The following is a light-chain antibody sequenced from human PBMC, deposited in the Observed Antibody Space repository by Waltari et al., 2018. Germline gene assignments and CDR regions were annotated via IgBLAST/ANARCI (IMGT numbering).Light chain of an antibody. V-gene: IGKV3D-15*01. J-gene: IGKJ3*01. CDR1: QTISSN. CDR2: GAS. CDR3: QQYNNLPPLFT. Sequence: EIVMTQSPVTLSVSPGDRATLSCRASQTISSNLAWYQQRPGQAPRLLIYGASNRATGIPARFSGSGSGTEFTLTISSLQSEDFAVYYCQQYNNLPPLFTFGPGTKVDMK.